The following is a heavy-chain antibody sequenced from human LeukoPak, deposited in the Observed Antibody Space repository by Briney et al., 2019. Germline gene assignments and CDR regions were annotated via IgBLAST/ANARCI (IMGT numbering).Heavy chain of an antibody. J-gene: IGHJ4*02. CDR2: IYYSGST. V-gene: IGHV4-39*07. Sequence: SETLSLTCTVSGGSISSSSYYWGWIRQPPGKGLEWIGSIYYSGSTYYKPSLKSRVTISVDTSKNQFSLKLSSVTAADTAVYYCASIDEYSSSEGRYYFDYWGQGTLVTVSS. CDR1: GGSISSSSYY. CDR3: ASIDEYSSSEGRYYFDY. D-gene: IGHD6-6*01.